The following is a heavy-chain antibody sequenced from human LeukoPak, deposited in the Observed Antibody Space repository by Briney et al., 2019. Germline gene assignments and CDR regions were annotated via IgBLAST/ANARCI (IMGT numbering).Heavy chain of an antibody. CDR1: GGTLSSYA. Sequence: SVKVSCKASGGTLSSYAISWVRQAPGQGLEWMGGIFPIFDTANYAQTLQGRVTITADESTSTAYMELSSLRSEDTAVYYCARGTTGTTPVRYYYYGMDVWGKGTTVTVSS. CDR2: IFPIFDTA. V-gene: IGHV1-69*01. CDR3: ARGTTGTTPVRYYYYGMDV. D-gene: IGHD1-1*01. J-gene: IGHJ6*04.